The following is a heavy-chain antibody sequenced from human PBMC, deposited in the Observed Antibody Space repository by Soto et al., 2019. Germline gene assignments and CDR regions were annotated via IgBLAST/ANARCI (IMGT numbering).Heavy chain of an antibody. J-gene: IGHJ4*02. CDR1: GFTFSHYG. CDR3: AKDVLRVYYLQHYEY. Sequence: GGSLRLSCGASGFTFSHYGMHWARQAPGKGLEWVAVISNDGADANYADSVRGRFTISRDNSKNMLYLQMDSLRTEDTAAYYCAKDVLRVYYLQHYEYWGQGTLVTVSS. D-gene: IGHD3-22*01. CDR2: ISNDGADA. V-gene: IGHV3-30*18.